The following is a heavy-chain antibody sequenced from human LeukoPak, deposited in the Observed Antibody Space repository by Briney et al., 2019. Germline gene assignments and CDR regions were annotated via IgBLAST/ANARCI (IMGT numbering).Heavy chain of an antibody. CDR3: ARDRARYFDWSDMLYYFDY. Sequence: ASVKVSCKASGYTFTSYGISWVRQAPGQGLEWMGWISAYNGNTNYAQKLQGRVTMTTDTSTSTAYMELRSLRSDDTAVYYCARDRARYFDWSDMLYYFDYWGQGTLVTVSS. V-gene: IGHV1-18*01. J-gene: IGHJ4*02. D-gene: IGHD3-9*01. CDR1: GYTFTSYG. CDR2: ISAYNGNT.